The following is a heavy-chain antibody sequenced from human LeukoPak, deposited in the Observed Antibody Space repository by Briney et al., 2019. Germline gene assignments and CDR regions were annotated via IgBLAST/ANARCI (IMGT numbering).Heavy chain of an antibody. CDR1: GFTFSSYG. CDR3: AYGSGSYVYFDY. CDR2: ISSSSSYI. V-gene: IGHV3-21*01. Sequence: PGGSLRLSCAASGFTFSSYGMNWVRQAPGKGLEWVSSISSSSSYIYYADSVKGRFTISRDNAKNSLCLQMNSLRAEDTAVYYCAYGSGSYVYFDYWGQGTLVTVSS. D-gene: IGHD3-10*01. J-gene: IGHJ4*02.